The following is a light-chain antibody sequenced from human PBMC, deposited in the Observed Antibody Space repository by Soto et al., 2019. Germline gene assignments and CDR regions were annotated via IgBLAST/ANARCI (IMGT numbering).Light chain of an antibody. CDR3: SSYTTSFTLEV. V-gene: IGLV2-14*01. J-gene: IGLJ3*02. Sequence: QSALTQPASVSGSPGQSITISCTGTSSDVGGYNYVSWYQQQPGKAPKLMIYEVSNRPSGVSNRFAGSKSGNTASLTISGLQAEDEVYYYCSSYTTSFTLEVFGGVTLLSVL. CDR2: EVS. CDR1: SSDVGGYNY.